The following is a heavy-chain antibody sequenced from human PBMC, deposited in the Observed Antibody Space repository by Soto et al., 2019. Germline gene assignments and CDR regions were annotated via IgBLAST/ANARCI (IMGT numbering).Heavy chain of an antibody. V-gene: IGHV4-39*07. CDR3: ARGVYSSGYYLYFDD. CDR2: INHSGST. Sequence: SETLSLTCTVSGGSISASSYYWGWIRQPPGKGLEWIGEINHSGSTNYNPSLKSRVTISVDTSKNQFSLKLSSVTAADTAVYYCARGVYSSGYYLYFDDWGQGTQVTVSS. J-gene: IGHJ4*02. CDR1: GGSISASSYY. D-gene: IGHD3-22*01.